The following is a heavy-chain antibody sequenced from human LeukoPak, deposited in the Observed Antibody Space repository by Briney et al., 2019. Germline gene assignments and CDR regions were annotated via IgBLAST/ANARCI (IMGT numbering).Heavy chain of an antibody. CDR2: ISWNSGNI. D-gene: IGHD6-13*01. CDR3: ARDLGNIAAGYFDY. CDR1: GFTFNDYA. J-gene: IGHJ4*02. V-gene: IGHV3-9*01. Sequence: GRSLRLSCAASGFTFNDYAIHWVRQVPGRGLEWVSGISWNSGNIGYADSVKGRFTISRDNAKNSLFLQMNSLRPEDTALYYCARDLGNIAAGYFDYWGQGTLVTVSS.